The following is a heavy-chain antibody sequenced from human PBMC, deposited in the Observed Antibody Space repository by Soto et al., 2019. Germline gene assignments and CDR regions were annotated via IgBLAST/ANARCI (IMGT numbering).Heavy chain of an antibody. CDR1: GFTFSSYA. CDR3: AKDHLETTVTTPSY. Sequence: PGGSLRLSCAASGFTFSSYAMSWVRQAPGKGLEWVSAISGSGGSTYYADSVKGRFTISRDNSKNTLYLQMNSLRAEDTAVYYCAKDHLETTVTTPSYWGQGTLVTVSS. CDR2: ISGSGGST. V-gene: IGHV3-23*01. J-gene: IGHJ4*02. D-gene: IGHD4-17*01.